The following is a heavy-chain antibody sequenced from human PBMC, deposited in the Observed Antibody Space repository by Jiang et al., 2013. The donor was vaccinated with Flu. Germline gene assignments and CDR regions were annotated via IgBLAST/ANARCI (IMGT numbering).Heavy chain of an antibody. CDR2: IRQDGIEK. CDR1: GFTFDSYW. J-gene: IGHJ2*01. CDR3: ARRYFDI. V-gene: IGHV3-7*03. Sequence: LVEVWGRRWSSLGGPVRLSCAASGFTFDSYWMHWVRQAPGKGLEWVANIRQDGIEKYHANSVKGRFTISRDNAKNSLYLQMNSLSAEDTAVYYCARRYFDIWGRGTLVTVSS.